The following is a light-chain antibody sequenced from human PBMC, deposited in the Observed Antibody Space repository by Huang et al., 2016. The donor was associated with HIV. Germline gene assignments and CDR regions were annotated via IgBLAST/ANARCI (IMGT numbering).Light chain of an antibody. CDR2: VAS. V-gene: IGKV3-20*01. Sequence: EIVLTQSPGTLSLSAGEGDSLYCRASQVVSSIVAGYQKKPGQAPRLRIYVASSRATGSPDRFSGSGSGTDFTLTISRLEPEDFAVYYCQRYGSSPITFGGGTKVEVK. J-gene: IGKJ4*01. CDR1: QVVSSIV. CDR3: QRYGSSPIT.